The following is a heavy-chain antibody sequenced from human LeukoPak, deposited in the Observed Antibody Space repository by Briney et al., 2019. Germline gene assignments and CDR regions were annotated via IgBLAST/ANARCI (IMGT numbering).Heavy chain of an antibody. V-gene: IGHV4-39*01. CDR1: GDSISSSSYY. Sequence: SETLSLTCTVSGDSISSSSYYWGWIRQPPGKGLEWIGNIYYSGSTYYNPSLKSRVTISVDTSKNQFSLKLSSVTAADTAVYYCARLDAASSGDYWGQGTLVTVSS. J-gene: IGHJ4*02. CDR3: ARLDAASSGDY. CDR2: IYYSGST. D-gene: IGHD1-14*01.